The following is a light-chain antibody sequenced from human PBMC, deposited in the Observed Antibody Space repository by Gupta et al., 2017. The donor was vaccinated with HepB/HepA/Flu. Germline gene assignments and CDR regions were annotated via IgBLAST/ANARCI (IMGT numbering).Light chain of an antibody. J-gene: IGLJ2*01. V-gene: IGLV3-21*04. Sequence: SYVLPHPPSVSVAPGNTTRITCGGNNIVSKSVHWYQQMPGQAPVLVIYYDNDRPAGIPERFSGSNSGNTATLTISRVEAGDEADYYCQVWDSSSDHVVFGGGTKLTVL. CDR2: YDN. CDR3: QVWDSSSDHVV. CDR1: NIVSKS.